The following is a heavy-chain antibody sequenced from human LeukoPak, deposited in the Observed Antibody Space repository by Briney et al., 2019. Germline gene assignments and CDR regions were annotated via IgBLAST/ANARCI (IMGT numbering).Heavy chain of an antibody. CDR1: GGTFRRYG. CDR3: ARIPEDDYGDIKEFDY. Sequence: SVKVSCKASGGTFRRYGISWVRQAPGQGLEWMGGIIPIFGIISHAQNFQGRVTITADDSTSTAYMELSSLRSEDTAMYYCARIPEDDYGDIKEFDYWGQGTLVTVSS. CDR2: IIPIFGII. V-gene: IGHV1-69*13. J-gene: IGHJ4*02. D-gene: IGHD4-17*01.